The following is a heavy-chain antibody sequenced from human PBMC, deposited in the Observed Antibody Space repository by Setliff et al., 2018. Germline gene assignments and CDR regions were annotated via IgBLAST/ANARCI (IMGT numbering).Heavy chain of an antibody. CDR3: AKQGDLAFDY. Sequence: VASVKVSCKTSGYPFGGYYIYWMRQAPGQGLEWMGWIDPKSGRTKYAVKFQGRVTMTRDTSISTIYIEVSSLTSDDTAMYYCAKQGDLAFDYWGQGTQVTVSS. CDR1: GYPFGGYY. CDR2: IDPKSGRT. J-gene: IGHJ4*02. D-gene: IGHD3-16*01. V-gene: IGHV1-2*02.